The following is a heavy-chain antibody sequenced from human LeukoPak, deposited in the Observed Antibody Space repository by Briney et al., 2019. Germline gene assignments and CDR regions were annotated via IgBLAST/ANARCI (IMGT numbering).Heavy chain of an antibody. Sequence: GGSLRLSCAASGFTFSSYAMSWVRQAPGKGLEWVSAISGSGGSTYYADSVKGRFTISRDNSKNTLYLQMNSLRAEDTAVYYCAKGNPVLRFLEWLLPYYYMDVWGKGTTVTVSS. CDR2: ISGSGGST. D-gene: IGHD3-3*01. CDR1: GFTFSSYA. V-gene: IGHV3-23*01. J-gene: IGHJ6*03. CDR3: AKGNPVLRFLEWLLPYYYMDV.